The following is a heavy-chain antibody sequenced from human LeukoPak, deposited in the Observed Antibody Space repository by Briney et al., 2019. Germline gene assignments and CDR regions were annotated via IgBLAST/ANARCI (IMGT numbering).Heavy chain of an antibody. CDR1: GFPFRDYY. J-gene: IGHJ6*02. Sequence: KTGGSLRLSCAASGFPFRDYYMTWIRQAPGKGLEWISYISRSGDTLYYADSVEGRFTISRDNAKNSLFLQMNSLRADDTAVYYCAREVVIFPDYYYYGVDVWGQGTTVTVSS. CDR3: AREVVIFPDYYYYGVDV. D-gene: IGHD3-9*01. CDR2: ISRSGDTL. V-gene: IGHV3-11*01.